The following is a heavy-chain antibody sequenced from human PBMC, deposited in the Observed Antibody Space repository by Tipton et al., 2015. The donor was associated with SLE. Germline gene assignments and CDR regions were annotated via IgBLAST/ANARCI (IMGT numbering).Heavy chain of an antibody. V-gene: IGHV4-34*01. CDR2: INHSGST. J-gene: IGHJ6*03. CDR1: GGSFSGYY. D-gene: IGHD3-16*01. Sequence: LRLSCAVYGGSFSGYYWSRIRQPPGKGLEWIGEINHSGSTHYNPSLKSRITISVDTSKNQFSLRLSSVTAADTAVYYCARGRPRATQAWGGYYYYMDVWGKGTTVTVSS. CDR3: ARGRPRATQAWGGYYYYMDV.